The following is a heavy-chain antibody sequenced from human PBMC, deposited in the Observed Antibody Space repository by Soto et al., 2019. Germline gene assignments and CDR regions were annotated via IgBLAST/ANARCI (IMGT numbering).Heavy chain of an antibody. Sequence: QVQLQESGPGLVKPSQTLSLSCTVSGGSISSGGYFWTWNRQHPGKGLEWIGFIHYSGSTYYNASLKSRVTISVDTSKNQFSLKVSSVTAADTALYYCARFWSGYLDYWGQGTLVTVSS. J-gene: IGHJ4*02. CDR3: ARFWSGYLDY. D-gene: IGHD3-3*01. CDR1: GGSISSGGYF. CDR2: IHYSGST. V-gene: IGHV4-31*03.